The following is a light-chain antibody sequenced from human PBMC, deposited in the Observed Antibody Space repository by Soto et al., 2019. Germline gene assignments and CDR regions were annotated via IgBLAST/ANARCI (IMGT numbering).Light chain of an antibody. J-gene: IGKJ1*01. Sequence: EIVLTQSPGTLSLSPGEGATLSCRASQSLTNNYFAWYQQKPGRALRLLIDGASTRATGIPDRFSGSGSGTDFTLTISRLEPEDVAVYYCQQYEAVVTFGQGTKVAIK. CDR3: QQYEAVVT. CDR1: QSLTNNY. V-gene: IGKV3-20*01. CDR2: GAS.